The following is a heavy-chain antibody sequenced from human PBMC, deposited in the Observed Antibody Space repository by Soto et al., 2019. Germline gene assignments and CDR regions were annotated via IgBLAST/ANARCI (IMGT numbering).Heavy chain of an antibody. D-gene: IGHD2-15*01. CDR3: ARGGYCSGGSCRRYDAFDI. CDR2: IIPILGIA. V-gene: IGHV1-69*04. Sequence: ASVKVSCKASGYTFTSYGISWVRQAPGQGLEWMGRIIPILGIANYAQKFQGRVTITADKSTSTAYMELSSLRSEDTAVYYCARGGYCSGGSCRRYDAFDIWGQGTMVTVSS. CDR1: GYTFTSYG. J-gene: IGHJ3*02.